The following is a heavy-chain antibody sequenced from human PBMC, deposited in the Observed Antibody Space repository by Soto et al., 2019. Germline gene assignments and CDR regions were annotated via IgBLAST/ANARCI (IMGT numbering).Heavy chain of an antibody. CDR3: AKGFGFSLAI. V-gene: IGHV3-53*02. CDR1: GFTVNSNY. Sequence: EVQVLATGGGLIQPGGSLRHSCAASGFTVNSNYMSWVRQAPGEGLQWVSITNTGGTTYYADSMKGRFTVSRDNSKNTLYVQMNSLRAEDTAVYYCAKGFGFSLAIWGQGTTVSVSS. D-gene: IGHD3-16*01. J-gene: IGHJ6*02. CDR2: TNTGGTT.